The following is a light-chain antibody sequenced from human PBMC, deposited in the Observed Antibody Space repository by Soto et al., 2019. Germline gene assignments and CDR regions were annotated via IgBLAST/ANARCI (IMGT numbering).Light chain of an antibody. J-gene: IGLJ2*01. CDR3: CSYAGTYTLV. CDR1: SSDVGGYNY. CDR2: DVS. V-gene: IGLV2-11*01. Sequence: QLVLTQPRSVSGSPGQSVTISCTGTSSDVGGYNYVSWYQQHPGKAPKLIIYDVSKWPSGVPDRFSGSKSGNTASLTISGLQAEDEADYYCCSYAGTYTLVFGGGTKLTVL.